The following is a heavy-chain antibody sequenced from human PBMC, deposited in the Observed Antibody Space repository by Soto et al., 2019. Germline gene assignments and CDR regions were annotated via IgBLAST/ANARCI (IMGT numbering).Heavy chain of an antibody. Sequence: QVQLVQSGAEVKKPGSSVKVSCKASGGTFSSYAISWVRQAPGQGLEWMGGIIPIFGTANYAQKFQGRVTITADESTSPAYMELSSLRSEDTAVYYCALISYDSSGYYSGYYYYGMDVWGQGTTVTVSS. V-gene: IGHV1-69*12. CDR2: IIPIFGTA. CDR1: GGTFSSYA. CDR3: ALISYDSSGYYSGYYYYGMDV. J-gene: IGHJ6*02. D-gene: IGHD3-22*01.